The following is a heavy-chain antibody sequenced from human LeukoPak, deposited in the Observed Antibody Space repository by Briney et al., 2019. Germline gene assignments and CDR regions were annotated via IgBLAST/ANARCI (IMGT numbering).Heavy chain of an antibody. CDR3: ARERESRGASALDP. D-gene: IGHD4/OR15-4a*01. CDR1: GYTFSDYY. J-gene: IGHJ5*02. Sequence: ASVKVSFKASGYTFSDYYMHWVRQAPGQGLEWMGWIHRDSGGTKYAQKFQGRVTITRDTSISTAYMDLSRLTSDDTAMYWCARERESRGASALDPWGQGTLVTVSS. CDR2: IHRDSGGT. V-gene: IGHV1-2*02.